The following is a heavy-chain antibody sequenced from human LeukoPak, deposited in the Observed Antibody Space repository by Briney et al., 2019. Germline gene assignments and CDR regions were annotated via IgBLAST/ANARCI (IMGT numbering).Heavy chain of an antibody. CDR2: INTNTGNP. Sequence: GASVKVSCKASGYTFTGYYMHWVRQAPGQGLEWMGWINTNTGNPTYAQGFTGRFVFSLDTSVSTAYLQISSLKAEDTAVYYCARATLWELTTTDEDEGDYWGQGTLVTVSS. CDR1: GYTFTGYY. J-gene: IGHJ4*02. V-gene: IGHV7-4-1*02. CDR3: ARATLWELTTTDEDEGDY. D-gene: IGHD1-26*01.